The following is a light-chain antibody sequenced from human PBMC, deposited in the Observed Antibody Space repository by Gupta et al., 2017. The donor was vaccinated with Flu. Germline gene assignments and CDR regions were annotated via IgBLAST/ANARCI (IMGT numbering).Light chain of an antibody. J-gene: IGKJ1*01. V-gene: IGKV3-15*01. Sequence: NLAWYQPKPAQPPRHLIVDAFTRAPGVPVRVIGSGSVKYFTLTISSVWSEDFAVYYCQKYNSWPLTFGRGTKAEIK. CDR1: N. CDR2: DAF. CDR3: QKYNSWPLT.